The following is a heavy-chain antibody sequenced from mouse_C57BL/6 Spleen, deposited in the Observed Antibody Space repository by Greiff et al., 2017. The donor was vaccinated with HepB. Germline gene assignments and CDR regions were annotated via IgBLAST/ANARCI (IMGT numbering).Heavy chain of an antibody. Sequence: VQLQQPGAELVKPGASVKLSCKASGYTFTSYWMHWVKQRPGQGLEWIGMIHPNSGSTNYNEKFKSKATLTVDKSSSTAYMQLSSLTSEDSAVYYCARSPITTVVARGYFDVWGTGTTVTVSS. V-gene: IGHV1-64*01. D-gene: IGHD1-1*01. CDR2: IHPNSGST. J-gene: IGHJ1*03. CDR3: ARSPITTVVARGYFDV. CDR1: GYTFTSYW.